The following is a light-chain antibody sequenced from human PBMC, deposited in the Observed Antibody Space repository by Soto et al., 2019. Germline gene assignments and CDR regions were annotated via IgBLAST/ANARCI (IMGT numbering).Light chain of an antibody. Sequence: EIVMTQSPATLSVSPGEGASLSCRASQSVRSNLAWYQQKPGQAPRLLIYDASNRATGIPARFSGSGSGTDFTLTISGLEPEDFAVYYCQQRSNWPPLTFGGGTKVDIK. CDR3: QQRSNWPPLT. CDR2: DAS. J-gene: IGKJ4*01. CDR1: QSVRSN. V-gene: IGKV3-11*01.